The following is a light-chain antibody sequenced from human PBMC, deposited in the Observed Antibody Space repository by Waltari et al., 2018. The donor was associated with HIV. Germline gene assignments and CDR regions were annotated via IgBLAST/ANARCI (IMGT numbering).Light chain of an antibody. CDR1: SSNIENDN. CDR2: KNF. CDR3: VGWDSSLSAYV. J-gene: IGLJ1*01. V-gene: IGLV1-47*01. Sequence: QSFLTQPPSASGTPGQTVTISCSGSSSNIENDNVSWYQHLPGMTPKLLIYKNFLRPSGFPDRFAASKSGTSASLTISGLRSADEADYYCVGWDSSLSAYVFGAGTKVAVL.